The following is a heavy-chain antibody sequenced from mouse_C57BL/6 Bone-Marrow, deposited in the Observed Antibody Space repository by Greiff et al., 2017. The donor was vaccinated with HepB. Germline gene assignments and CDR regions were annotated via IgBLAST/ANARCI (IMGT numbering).Heavy chain of an antibody. CDR3: ATSPSFAY. V-gene: IGHV14-3*02. CDR1: GFNINDTY. Sequence: VQLQQSGADLVKPGASVKLSCIVSGFNINDTYMYWMKQRPEQGLEWIGKIDPANGNTKYDPKFQGKATITANTSSNTAYLQLSSLTSEDTAVYYCATSPSFAYWGQGTLVTVSA. CDR2: IDPANGNT. J-gene: IGHJ3*01.